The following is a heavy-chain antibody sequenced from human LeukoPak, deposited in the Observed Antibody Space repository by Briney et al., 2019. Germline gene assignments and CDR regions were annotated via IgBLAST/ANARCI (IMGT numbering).Heavy chain of an antibody. Sequence: SEALSLTCTVSGGSISSSSYYWGWIRQPPGKGLEWIGSIYYSGSTYHNPSLKSRVTISVDTSKNQFSLKLSSVTAADTAVYYCARASAWLRFPYFDYWGQGTLVTVSS. CDR2: IYYSGST. D-gene: IGHD5-12*01. J-gene: IGHJ4*02. CDR1: GGSISSSSYY. V-gene: IGHV4-39*01. CDR3: ARASAWLRFPYFDY.